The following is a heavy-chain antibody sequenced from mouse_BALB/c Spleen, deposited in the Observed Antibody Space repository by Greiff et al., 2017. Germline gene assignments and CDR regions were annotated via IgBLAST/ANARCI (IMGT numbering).Heavy chain of an antibody. CDR1: GFTFSSYA. CDR3: ARENYGNYDAMDY. CDR2: ISSGGST. Sequence: EVQVVESGGGLVKPGGSLKLSCAASGFTFSSYAMSWVRQTPEKRLEWVASISSGGSTYYPDSVKGRFTISRDNARNILYLQMSSLRSEDTAMYYCARENYGNYDAMDYWGQGTSVTVSS. V-gene: IGHV5-6-5*01. J-gene: IGHJ4*01. D-gene: IGHD2-1*01.